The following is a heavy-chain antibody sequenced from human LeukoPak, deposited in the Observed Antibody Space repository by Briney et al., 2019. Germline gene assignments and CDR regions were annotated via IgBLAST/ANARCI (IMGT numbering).Heavy chain of an antibody. CDR3: ARDIGLAVVVPAALDY. CDR2: IWYDGSNK. CDR1: GFTFSSYG. J-gene: IGHJ4*02. D-gene: IGHD2-2*01. V-gene: IGHV3-33*01. Sequence: GGSLRLSCAASGFTFSSYGMHWVRQAPGKGLEWVAVIWYDGSNKYYADSVKGRFTISRDNSKNTLYLQMNSLRAEDTAVYYCARDIGLAVVVPAALDYWGQGTLVSVFS.